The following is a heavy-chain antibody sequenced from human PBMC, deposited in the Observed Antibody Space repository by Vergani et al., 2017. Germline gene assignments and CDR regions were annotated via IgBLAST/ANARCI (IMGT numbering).Heavy chain of an antibody. CDR3: ARAHVSYFDSYGYSAGFFDS. V-gene: IGHV4-61*02. D-gene: IGHD3-22*01. CDR2: ISRSGSA. J-gene: IGHJ5*01. CDR1: GASTTSETLF. Sequence: QVYLQESGPGLVKPSETLSLTCSVSGASTTSETLFWSWVRQPAGKGLEWIGHISRSGSAVYNSSLTSRVTISLDTAKNQFFLKLTSVTVADTAVYYCARAHVSYFDSYGYSAGFFDSWGQGTLVTVSS.